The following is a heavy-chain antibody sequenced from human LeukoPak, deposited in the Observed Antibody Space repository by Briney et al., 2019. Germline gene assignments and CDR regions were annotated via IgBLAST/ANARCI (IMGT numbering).Heavy chain of an antibody. J-gene: IGHJ4*02. CDR3: ARGGGSPLDY. V-gene: IGHV4-31*02. Sequence: LRLSCAASGFTFSSYAMSWIRQHPGKGLEWIGYIYYSGSTYYNPSHKSRVTISVDTSKNQFSLKLSSVTAADTAVYYCARGGGSPLDYWGQGTLVTVSS. D-gene: IGHD1-26*01. CDR1: GFTFSSYA. CDR2: IYYSGST.